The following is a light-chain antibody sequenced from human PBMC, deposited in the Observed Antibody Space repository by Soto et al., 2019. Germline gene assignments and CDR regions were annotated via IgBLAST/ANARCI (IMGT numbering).Light chain of an antibody. CDR3: SSYTSSSTRV. Sequence: QSALTQPASVSGSPGQSITISCTGTSSDVGGYTYVSWYQHHPGKAPKFMIYEVSNRPSGVSNRFSGSKSGNTASLTISGLQAEDEADYYCSSYTSSSTRVFGGGTKLTVL. V-gene: IGLV2-14*01. J-gene: IGLJ3*02. CDR1: SSDVGGYTY. CDR2: EVS.